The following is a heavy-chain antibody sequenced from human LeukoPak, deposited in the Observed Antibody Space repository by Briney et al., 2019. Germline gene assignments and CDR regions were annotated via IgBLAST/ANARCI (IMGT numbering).Heavy chain of an antibody. CDR3: VRDNYGGILDF. Sequence: GGSLRLSCAASGFTFTRYTMHWVRQAPGKGLEWVAVVLYDGSNKYYADSVRGRFTLSRDNSKNTLSLQMNTLRADDTAVYYCVRDNYGGILDFWGQGTLVTVSS. D-gene: IGHD2-21*01. J-gene: IGHJ4*02. CDR1: GFTFTRYT. V-gene: IGHV3-30*04. CDR2: VLYDGSNK.